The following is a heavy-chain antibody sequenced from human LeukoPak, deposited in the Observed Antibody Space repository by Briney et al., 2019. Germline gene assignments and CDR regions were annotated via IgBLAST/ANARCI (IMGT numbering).Heavy chain of an antibody. J-gene: IGHJ4*02. Sequence: GASVEVSCKASGYTFTGYYLHWVRQAPGQGLQWMGWVNPNSGVTNYAQKFQGRVTMTRDTSISTGYMESRRLRYDDTAVYYCARDLAVAGTALGYWGQGTLVTVSS. V-gene: IGHV1-2*02. CDR1: GYTFTGYY. CDR2: VNPNSGVT. CDR3: ARDLAVAGTALGY. D-gene: IGHD6-19*01.